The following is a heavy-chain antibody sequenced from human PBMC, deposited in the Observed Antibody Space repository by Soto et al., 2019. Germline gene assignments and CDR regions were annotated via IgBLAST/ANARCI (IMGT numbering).Heavy chain of an antibody. CDR1: GFTFSSYG. D-gene: IGHD2-21*01. CDR2: VSGGSATK. J-gene: IGHJ4*02. Sequence: EVQLVHSGGDLVQVGGSLRLSCEASGFTFSSYGMNWVRQAPGKGLEWVSYVSGGSATKTYADSVKDRFFISRDNLKSYLYLQLNSLRVDDTGVYYCARGGGARPDYWGQGTLVVVAS. CDR3: ARGGGARPDY. V-gene: IGHV3-48*01.